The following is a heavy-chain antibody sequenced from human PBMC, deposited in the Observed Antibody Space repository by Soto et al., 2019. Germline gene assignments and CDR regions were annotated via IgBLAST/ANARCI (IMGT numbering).Heavy chain of an antibody. CDR3: ARDAPPVDS. Sequence: QVQLVQSGAEVKKPGASVKVSCKASGYTFSSYGISWVRQAPGQGLEWMGWISAYNGNTKYAQKMQGRVTMTTDTSSSTGYMVLRSLRSDDTAVYYCARDAPPVDSWGQGTLVTVSS. CDR1: GYTFSSYG. J-gene: IGHJ4*02. CDR2: ISAYNGNT. V-gene: IGHV1-18*01.